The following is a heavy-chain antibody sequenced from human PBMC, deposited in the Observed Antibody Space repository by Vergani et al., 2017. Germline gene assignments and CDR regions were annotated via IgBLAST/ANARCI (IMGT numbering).Heavy chain of an antibody. CDR1: GFTFSSYG. Sequence: QVQLVESVGGVVQPGRSLRLSCAASGFTFSSYGMHWVRQAPGKGLEWVAVIWYDGSNKYYADSVKGRFTISRDNSKNTLYLQMNSLRAEDTAVYYCARDKLHYYCSGSYYSRGAGYMDVWGK. D-gene: IGHD3-10*01. CDR2: IWYDGSNK. CDR3: ARDKLHYYCSGSYYSRGAGYMDV. V-gene: IGHV3-33*01. J-gene: IGHJ6*03.